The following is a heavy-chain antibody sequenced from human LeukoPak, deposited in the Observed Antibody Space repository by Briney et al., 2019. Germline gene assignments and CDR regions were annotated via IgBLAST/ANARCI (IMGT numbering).Heavy chain of an antibody. D-gene: IGHD2-2*01. Sequence: SGGSLRLSCAASGFTFSSYSINWVRQAPGKGLEWVSSISSSSSYIYYADSVKGRFTISRDNAKNSLYLQMNSLRAEDTAVYYCARGAQLLDWYFDLWGRGTLVTVSS. CDR1: GFTFSSYS. CDR3: ARGAQLLDWYFDL. V-gene: IGHV3-21*01. J-gene: IGHJ2*01. CDR2: ISSSSSYI.